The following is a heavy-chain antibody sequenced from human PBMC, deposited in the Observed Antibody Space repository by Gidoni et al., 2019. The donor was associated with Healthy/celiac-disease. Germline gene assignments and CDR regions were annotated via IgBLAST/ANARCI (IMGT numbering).Heavy chain of an antibody. CDR3: ARDCSSTSCYAGADYYYYMDV. CDR1: GYTFTRYD. Sequence: QAQLVQSGDEVKKPGASVKVSCKASGYTFTRYDINWVRQATGQGLEWMGWMNPNRGNTGDAQKFHGRVTMTRNTSISTAYMALSSLRSEDTAVYYCARDCSSTSCYAGADYYYYMDVWGKGTTVTVSS. J-gene: IGHJ6*03. V-gene: IGHV1-8*01. CDR2: MNPNRGNT. D-gene: IGHD2-2*01.